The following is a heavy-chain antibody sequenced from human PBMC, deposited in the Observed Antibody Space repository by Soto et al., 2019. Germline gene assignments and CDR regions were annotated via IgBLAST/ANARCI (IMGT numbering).Heavy chain of an antibody. CDR2: IDPSDSYT. Sequence: PGESLKISCKGSGYSFTSYWISWVRQMPGKGLEWMGRIDPSDSYTNYSPSFQGHVTISADKSISTAYLQWSGLKASDTAMYYCARHRYYYDSSGQLYGMDVWGQGTTVTVSS. D-gene: IGHD3-22*01. V-gene: IGHV5-10-1*01. J-gene: IGHJ6*02. CDR1: GYSFTSYW. CDR3: ARHRYYYDSSGQLYGMDV.